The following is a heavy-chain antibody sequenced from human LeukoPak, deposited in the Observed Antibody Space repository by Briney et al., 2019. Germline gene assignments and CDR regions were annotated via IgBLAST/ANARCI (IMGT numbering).Heavy chain of an antibody. J-gene: IGHJ5*02. V-gene: IGHV4-30-2*01. CDR2: IYDRGPA. CDR1: GYAIISGGFS. CDR3: ARSRQASGLFSS. Sequence: ASETLSLTCTVSGYAIISGGFSWNWIRQPPGKGLEWIGCIYDRGPAHYNPSLKSRFTISVDRPKNQFFLNVTSLTAADTAVYYCARSRQASGLFSSWGQGTLVVVSS. D-gene: IGHD3-10*01.